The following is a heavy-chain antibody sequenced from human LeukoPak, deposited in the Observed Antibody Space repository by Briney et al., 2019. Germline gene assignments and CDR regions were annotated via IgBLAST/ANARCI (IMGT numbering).Heavy chain of an antibody. CDR2: ISGSGGST. D-gene: IGHD4-23*01. CDR1: GFTFSSYA. J-gene: IGHJ3*02. V-gene: IGHV3-23*01. Sequence: GGSLRLSCAASGFTFSSYAMSWVRQAPGKGLEWASAISGSGGSTYYADSVKGRFTISRDNSKNTLYLQMNSLRAEDTAVYYCAKGKVNHEGAFDIWGQGTLVIVSS. CDR3: AKGKVNHEGAFDI.